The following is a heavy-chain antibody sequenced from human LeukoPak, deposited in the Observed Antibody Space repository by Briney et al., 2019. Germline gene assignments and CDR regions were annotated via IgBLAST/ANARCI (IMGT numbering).Heavy chain of an antibody. J-gene: IGHJ4*02. CDR1: GFTFSSYA. CDR2: ISYDGSNK. V-gene: IGHV3-30-3*01. CDR3: AREVVAYFDY. Sequence: GGSLRLSCAASGFTFSSYAMHWVRQAPGKGLEWVAVISYDGSNKYYADSVKGRFTISGDNSKNTLYLQMNSLRAEDTAVYYCAREVVAYFDYWGQGTLVTVSS. D-gene: IGHD3-22*01.